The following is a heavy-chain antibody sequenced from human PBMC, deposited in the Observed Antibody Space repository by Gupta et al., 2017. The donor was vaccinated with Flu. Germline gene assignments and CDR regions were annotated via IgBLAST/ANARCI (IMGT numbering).Heavy chain of an antibody. V-gene: IGHV3-49*04. CDR2: IRSKAYGGTT. CDR3: TADLARYCGGDCSTL. D-gene: IGHD2-21*02. J-gene: IGHJ4*02. Sequence: YGTASGFTFGDYAMSWVRQAPGKGLEWVGFIRSKAYGGTTEYAASVKGRFTISRDDSKSIAYLQMNSLKTEDTAVYYCTADLARYCGGDCSTLWGQGTLVTVSS. CDR1: GFTFGDYA.